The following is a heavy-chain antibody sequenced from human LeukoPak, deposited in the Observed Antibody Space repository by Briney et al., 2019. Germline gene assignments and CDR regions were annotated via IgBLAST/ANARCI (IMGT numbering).Heavy chain of an antibody. J-gene: IGHJ6*03. CDR2: ISTRTSYI. CDR3: ARGGDGGDYDILTGYYMDV. CDR1: EFTVSSYS. V-gene: IGHV3-21*01. Sequence: SGGSLRLSGTASEFTVSSYSMIWVHHAPGKGLESISSISTRTSYIYYADSAKCRFTISRDNAKNSLYLQMNSLRAEDTAVYYCARGGDGGDYDILTGYYMDVWGKGTTVTVSS. D-gene: IGHD3-9*01.